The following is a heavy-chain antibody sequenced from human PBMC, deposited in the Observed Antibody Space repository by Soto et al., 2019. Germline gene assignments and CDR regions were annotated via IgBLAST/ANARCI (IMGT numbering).Heavy chain of an antibody. J-gene: IGHJ6*02. CDR3: ARRKFRGYSYGLYYYYYGMDV. CDR1: GGTFISYA. D-gene: IGHD5-18*01. CDR2: IIPIFGTA. V-gene: IGHV1-69*13. Sequence: SAEVSFKASGGTFISYAISWVRQAPGQGLEWMGGIIPIFGTANYAQKFQGRVTITADESTSTAYMELSSLRSEDTAVYYCARRKFRGYSYGLYYYYYGMDVWGQGTTVTVSS.